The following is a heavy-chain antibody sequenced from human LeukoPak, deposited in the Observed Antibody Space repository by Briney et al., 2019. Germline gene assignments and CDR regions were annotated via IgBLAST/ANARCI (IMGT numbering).Heavy chain of an antibody. CDR2: IYQSGSGSS. Sequence: SETLSLTCSVSGGSLISSNYYWGWIRQPPGKGLEWIGSIYQSGSGSSYYNPSLKSRVTIFRDTSKNQFFLRLSSVTAADTAVYYCASTLRFLPYRRFDYWGQGTLVTVPS. D-gene: IGHD3-3*01. J-gene: IGHJ4*02. V-gene: IGHV4-39*01. CDR3: ASTLRFLPYRRFDY. CDR1: GGSLISSNYY.